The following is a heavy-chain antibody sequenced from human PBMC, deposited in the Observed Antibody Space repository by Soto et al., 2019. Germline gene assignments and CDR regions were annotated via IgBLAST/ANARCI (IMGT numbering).Heavy chain of an antibody. CDR3: AKTYLGYSSGWCLDY. J-gene: IGHJ4*02. CDR1: GFTFSSYA. CDR2: ISGSGGST. D-gene: IGHD6-19*01. Sequence: PGGSLRLSCAASGFTFSSYAMSWVRQAPGKGLEWVSAISGSGGSTYYADSVKGRFTISRDNSKNTLYLQMNSLRAEDTAVYYCAKTYLGYSSGWCLDYWGQGTLVTVSS. V-gene: IGHV3-23*01.